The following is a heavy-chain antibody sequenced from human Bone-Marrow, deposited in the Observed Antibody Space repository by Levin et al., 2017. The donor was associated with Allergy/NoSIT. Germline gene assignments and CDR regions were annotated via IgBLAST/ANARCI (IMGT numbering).Heavy chain of an antibody. J-gene: IGHJ6*03. CDR2: IRIKAHGGTT. D-gene: IGHD2/OR15-2a*01. V-gene: IGHV3-49*03. Sequence: HAGGSLRLSCATSGFTFGNYAMSWFRQAPGKGLEWVGFIRIKAHGGTTEYATSVKGRFTISRDDAKSVAYLHMNSLNPEDTAVYYCSPDFVIVAVVRSYYQYMDVWGKGTTVTVSS. CDR3: SPDFVIVAVVRSYYQYMDV. CDR1: GFTFGNYA.